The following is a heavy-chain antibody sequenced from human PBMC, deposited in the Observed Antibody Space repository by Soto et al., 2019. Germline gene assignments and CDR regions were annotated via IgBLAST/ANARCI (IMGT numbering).Heavy chain of an antibody. CDR1: GYTFSTYD. Sequence: QVQLVQSGAEVKKPGASVKVSCKASGYTFSTYDINWVRQAPGQGLEWMGNIIVYNGDTNHAQKYQGRVTMTTDTSTTTAYMELRNLRSDDTAVYYCARGGYGGNWAPCWGQGTLVTVSS. J-gene: IGHJ4*02. CDR3: ARGGYGGNWAPC. D-gene: IGHD2-15*01. CDR2: IIVYNGDT. V-gene: IGHV1-18*01.